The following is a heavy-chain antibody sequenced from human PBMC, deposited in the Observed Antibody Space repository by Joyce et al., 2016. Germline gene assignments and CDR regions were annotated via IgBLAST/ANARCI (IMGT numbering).Heavy chain of an antibody. CDR1: GLTLSNYG. Sequence: QVQLVESGGGVVQPGRSLRLPCAASGLTLSNYGVHWVRQDPGKGLEWVAVISYDGIYKYYADSVKGRFTISRDNSKNTVFLEMNSLRAEDTAVYYCAKILTATYSSGWFLDYWGQGTLVTVSS. CDR3: AKILTATYSSGWFLDY. J-gene: IGHJ4*02. V-gene: IGHV3-30*18. D-gene: IGHD6-25*01. CDR2: ISYDGIYK.